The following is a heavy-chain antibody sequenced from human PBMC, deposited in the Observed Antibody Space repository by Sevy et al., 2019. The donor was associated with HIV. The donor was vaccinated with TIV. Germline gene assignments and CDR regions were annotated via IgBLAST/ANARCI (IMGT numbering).Heavy chain of an antibody. D-gene: IGHD3-3*01. CDR1: GFTFSSYA. J-gene: IGHJ3*02. CDR2: ISGSGGST. Sequence: GGSLRLSCAASGFTFSSYAMSWVRQAPGKGLEWVSAISGSGGSTYYADSVKGRFTISRDNSKNTLYLQMNSLRAEDTAVYYCAGTGHYDFWSGYFDAFDIWGKGTMVTVSS. CDR3: AGTGHYDFWSGYFDAFDI. V-gene: IGHV3-23*01.